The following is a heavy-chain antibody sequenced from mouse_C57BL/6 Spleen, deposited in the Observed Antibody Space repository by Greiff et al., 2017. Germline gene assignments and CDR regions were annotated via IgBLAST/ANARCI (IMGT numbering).Heavy chain of an antibody. Sequence: EVKLMESGGGLVKPGGSLKLSCAASGFTFSDYGMHWVRQAPEKGLEWVAYISSGSSTIYYADTVKGRFTISRDNAKNTLFLQMTSLRSEDTAMYYCARGTGFEGGYYFDYWGQGTTLTVSS. D-gene: IGHD4-1*01. J-gene: IGHJ2*01. CDR3: ARGTGFEGGYYFDY. CDR2: ISSGSSTI. V-gene: IGHV5-17*01. CDR1: GFTFSDYG.